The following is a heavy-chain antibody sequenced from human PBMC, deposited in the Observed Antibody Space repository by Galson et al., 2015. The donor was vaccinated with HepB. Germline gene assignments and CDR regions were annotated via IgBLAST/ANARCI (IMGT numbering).Heavy chain of an antibody. J-gene: IGHJ4*02. D-gene: IGHD6-13*01. Sequence: SLRLSCAASGFTFSNYWMHWVRQAPGKGLVWVSRINSDGTYITYADSVKGRFTISRDNAKNTLYLQMNSPRAEDTALYYCARTRGAAAGIFDYWARDSWSPSPQ. CDR1: GFTFSNYW. CDR2: INSDGTYI. CDR3: ARTRGAAAGIFDY. V-gene: IGHV3-74*01.